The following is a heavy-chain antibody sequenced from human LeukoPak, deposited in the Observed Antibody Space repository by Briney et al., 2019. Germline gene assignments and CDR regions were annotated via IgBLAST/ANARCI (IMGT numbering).Heavy chain of an antibody. V-gene: IGHV4-34*01. D-gene: IGHD6-13*01. CDR3: ARSAEPTSSSWSDYYFDY. J-gene: IGHJ4*02. CDR1: GGSCSGYY. CDR2: INHSGST. Sequence: SETLFLTCAVYGGSCSGYYWSWIRQPPGKGLEWIGEINHSGSTNYNPSLKSRVTISVDTSKNQFSLKLSSVTAADTAVYYCARSAEPTSSSWSDYYFDYWGQGTLVTVSS.